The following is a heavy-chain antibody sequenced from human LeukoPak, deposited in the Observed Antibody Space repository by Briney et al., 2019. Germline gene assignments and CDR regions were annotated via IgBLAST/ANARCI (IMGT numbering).Heavy chain of an antibody. CDR2: IIPVFNIA. J-gene: IGHJ4*02. V-gene: IGHV1-69*04. Sequence: ASVKVSCKTSGGTFSSHGIVWVRQAPGQGLEWLGRIIPVFNIANYARKFQGRVSITADKSTTTAYMELTSLTSEDTAVYFCARDEGVLGSHFWGQGTLVTVSS. D-gene: IGHD3-16*01. CDR3: ARDEGVLGSHF. CDR1: GGTFSSHG.